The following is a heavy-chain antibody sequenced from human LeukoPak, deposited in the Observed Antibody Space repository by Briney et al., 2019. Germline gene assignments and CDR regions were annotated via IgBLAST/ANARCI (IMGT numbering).Heavy chain of an antibody. CDR1: GFTFSNYW. CDR2: ISTDGKST. Sequence: GGSLRLSCVASGFTFSNYWMLWVRQAPGKGLMWVSLISTDGKSTRYAESVKGRFTISRDNAKNALYLQMDILRVEDTALYFCVRDYQFIQEVWGQGTAVTVSS. V-gene: IGHV3-74*01. D-gene: IGHD2-2*01. CDR3: VRDYQFIQEV. J-gene: IGHJ6*02.